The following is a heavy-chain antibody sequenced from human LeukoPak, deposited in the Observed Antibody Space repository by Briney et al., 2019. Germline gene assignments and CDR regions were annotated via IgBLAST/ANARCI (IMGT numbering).Heavy chain of an antibody. CDR3: ARDREVGATTLAFDY. CDR2: IIPIFGTA. D-gene: IGHD1-26*01. CDR1: GGTFSSYA. V-gene: IGHV1-69*13. J-gene: IGHJ4*02. Sequence: SVKVSCKASGGTFSSYAISWVRQAPGQGLEWMGGIIPIFGTANYAQKFQGRVTITADESTSTGYMELSSLRSEDTAVYYCARDREVGATTLAFDYWGQGTLVTVSS.